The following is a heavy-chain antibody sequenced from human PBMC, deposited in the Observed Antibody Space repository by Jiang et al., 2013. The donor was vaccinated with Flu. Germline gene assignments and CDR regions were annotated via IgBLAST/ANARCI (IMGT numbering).Heavy chain of an antibody. J-gene: IGHJ2*01. D-gene: IGHD3-22*01. V-gene: IGHV7-4-1*02. CDR1: GYSFTNYP. CDR3: AILLNSRAWFWYFDL. Sequence: QSGSELMRPGSSVNISCKASGYSFTNYPMNWVRQAPGQGLEWMGWIDFNTGNPTYAQGFTGRFVFSSDTSVNTAYLQISSLKAEDTAVYYCAILLNSRAWFWYFDLWAVAPWSLSPQ. CDR2: IDFNTGNP.